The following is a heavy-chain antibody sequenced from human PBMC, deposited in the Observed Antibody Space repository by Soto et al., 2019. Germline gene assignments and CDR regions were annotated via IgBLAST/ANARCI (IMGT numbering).Heavy chain of an antibody. CDR1: GGSFSGYY. D-gene: IGHD3-22*01. Sequence: PSETLSLTCAVYGGSFSGYYWSWIRQPPGKGLEWIGEINHSGSTNYNPSLKSRVTISVDTSKNQFSLKLSSVTAADTAVYYCARGEGSSGYYLDYWGQGTLVT. CDR3: ARGEGSSGYYLDY. CDR2: INHSGST. J-gene: IGHJ4*02. V-gene: IGHV4-34*01.